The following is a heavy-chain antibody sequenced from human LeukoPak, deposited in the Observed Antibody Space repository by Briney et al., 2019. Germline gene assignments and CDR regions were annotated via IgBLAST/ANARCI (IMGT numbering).Heavy chain of an antibody. V-gene: IGHV4-59*12. Sequence: SETLSLTCPVSGGSISSYYWSWIRQPPGKGLEWIGYIYYSGSTNYIPSLKSRVTISVDTSKNQFSLKLSSVTAADTAVYYCATDSRSFGIAVAGHHPYYYYMDVWGKGTTVTVSS. CDR3: ATDSRSFGIAVAGHHPYYYYMDV. J-gene: IGHJ6*03. CDR2: IYYSGST. D-gene: IGHD6-19*01. CDR1: GGSISSYY.